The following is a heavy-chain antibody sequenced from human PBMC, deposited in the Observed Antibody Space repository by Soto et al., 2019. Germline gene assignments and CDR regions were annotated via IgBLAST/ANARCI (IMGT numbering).Heavy chain of an antibody. CDR2: IYHSGST. D-gene: IGHD3-10*01. CDR1: GGSISSGGYS. Sequence: SETLSLTCAVSGGSISSGGYSWSWIRQPPGKGLEWIGYIYHSGSTYYNPSLKSRVNISVDRSKNQFSLKLNSVTAADTAVYYCARAPLYGSALDYWGQGTLVTVSS. CDR3: ARAPLYGSALDY. J-gene: IGHJ4*02. V-gene: IGHV4-30-2*01.